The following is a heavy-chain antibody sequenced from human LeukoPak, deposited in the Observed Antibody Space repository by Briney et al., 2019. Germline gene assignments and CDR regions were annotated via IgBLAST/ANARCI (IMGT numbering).Heavy chain of an antibody. D-gene: IGHD5-18*01. V-gene: IGHV4-59*01. CDR2: IYYSGST. Sequence: PSETLSLTCTVSGGSISSYYWSWIRQPPGKGLEWIGYIYYSGSTNYNPSLKSRVTISVDTSKNQFSLKLSSVTAADTAVYYCARDLVDTAMVRPSYYYYGMDVWGQGTTVTVSS. CDR3: ARDLVDTAMVRPSYYYYGMDV. CDR1: GGSISSYY. J-gene: IGHJ6*02.